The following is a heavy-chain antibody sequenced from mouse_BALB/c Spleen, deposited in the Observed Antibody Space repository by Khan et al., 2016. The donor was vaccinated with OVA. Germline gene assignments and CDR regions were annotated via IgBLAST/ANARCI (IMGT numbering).Heavy chain of an antibody. CDR3: TRDGIDAHWYFYV. D-gene: IGHD1-1*02. Sequence: EVELVESGGGLVKPGGSLKLSCAASGFPFSTYTMSWVRQTPEKRLEWVATISSGSTYTYYPDSVKGRFTISRDNAKNTLYLQMSSLKSEDTALYYCTRDGIDAHWYFYVWGAGTTVTVSS. V-gene: IGHV5-6-4*01. J-gene: IGHJ1*01. CDR1: GFPFSTYT. CDR2: ISSGSTYT.